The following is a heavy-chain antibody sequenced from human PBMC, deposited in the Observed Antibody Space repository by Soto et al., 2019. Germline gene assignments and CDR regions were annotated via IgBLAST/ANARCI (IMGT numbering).Heavy chain of an antibody. CDR1: GYTFTGYY. CDR3: ARGGSSWYRIYGMDV. J-gene: IGHJ6*02. V-gene: IGHV1-2*02. D-gene: IGHD6-13*01. Sequence: GASVKVSCKASGYTFTGYYMHWVRQAPGQGLEWMGWINPNSGGTNYAQKFQGRVTMTRDTSISTAYMELSRLRSDDTAVYYCARGGSSWYRIYGMDVWGQGTTVTVSS. CDR2: INPNSGGT.